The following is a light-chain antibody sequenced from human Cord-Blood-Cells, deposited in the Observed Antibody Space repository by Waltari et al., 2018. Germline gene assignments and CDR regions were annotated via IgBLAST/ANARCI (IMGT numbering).Light chain of an antibody. CDR1: SSDVGGYNY. Sequence: QSALTQPASVSGSPGQSITISCTGTSSDVGGYNYVSWYQQHPGKASKLMIYDVSKRPAGVSTRFSGSKAGNPASLTISGLQAEDEADYYCSSYTSSSTLVFGGGTKLTVL. V-gene: IGLV2-14*01. CDR2: DVS. J-gene: IGLJ2*01. CDR3: SSYTSSSTLV.